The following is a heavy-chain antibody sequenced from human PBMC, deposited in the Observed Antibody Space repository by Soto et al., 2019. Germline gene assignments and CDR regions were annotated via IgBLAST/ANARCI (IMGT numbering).Heavy chain of an antibody. D-gene: IGHD5-12*01. Sequence: SETLSLTCTVSGGSISSGGYYWSWIRQHPGKGLEWIGYIYYSGSTYYNPSLKSRVTISVDASKNQFSLKLSSVTAADTAVYYCARDYETSYYYGMDVWGKGTTVTVSS. V-gene: IGHV4-31*03. CDR2: IYYSGST. CDR1: GGSISSGGYY. J-gene: IGHJ6*04. CDR3: ARDYETSYYYGMDV.